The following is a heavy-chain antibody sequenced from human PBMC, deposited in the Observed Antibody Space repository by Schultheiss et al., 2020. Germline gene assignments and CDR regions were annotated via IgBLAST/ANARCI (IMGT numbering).Heavy chain of an antibody. J-gene: IGHJ6*02. Sequence: GESLKISCAASGFTFSSYAMSCVRQAPGKGLEWVSAISGSGGSTYYADSVKGRFTISRDNSKNTLYLQMNSLRAEDTAVYYCAKDLVLMVYATTWGLYGIDVWGQGTTVTVS. CDR2: ISGSGGST. CDR1: GFTFSSYA. D-gene: IGHD2-8*01. CDR3: AKDLVLMVYATTWGLYGIDV. V-gene: IGHV3-23*01.